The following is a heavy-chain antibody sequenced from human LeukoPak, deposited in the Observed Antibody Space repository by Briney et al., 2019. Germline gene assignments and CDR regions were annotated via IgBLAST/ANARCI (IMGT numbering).Heavy chain of an antibody. J-gene: IGHJ4*02. CDR1: GFTFSSYG. Sequence: GRSPRLSCAASGFTFSSYGMHWVRQAPGKGLEWVAVISYDGSNKYYADSVKGRFTISRDNSKNTLYLQMNSLRAEDTAVYYCAKASYYGDYSPDYWGQGTLVTVSS. CDR2: ISYDGSNK. CDR3: AKASYYGDYSPDY. V-gene: IGHV3-30*18. D-gene: IGHD4-17*01.